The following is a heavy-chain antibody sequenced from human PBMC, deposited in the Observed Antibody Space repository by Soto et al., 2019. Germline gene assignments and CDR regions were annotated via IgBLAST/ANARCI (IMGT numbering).Heavy chain of an antibody. V-gene: IGHV5-51*01. CDR1: GYSFVSYW. CDR3: ARTDGYEIEY. D-gene: IGHD5-12*01. CDR2: IYPGDSDT. Sequence: GESLKISCKGSGYSFVSYWIGWVRQMPGEGLEWMGIIYPGDSDTRYSPSFQSQVTISADKSITTVYLQWSSLKASDTAMYYCARTDGYEIEYWGQGTLVTVSS. J-gene: IGHJ4*02.